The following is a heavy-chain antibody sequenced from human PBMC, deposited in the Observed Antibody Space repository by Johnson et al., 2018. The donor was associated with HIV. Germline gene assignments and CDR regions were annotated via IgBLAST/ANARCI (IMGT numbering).Heavy chain of an antibody. V-gene: IGHV3-30*04. J-gene: IGHJ3*02. Sequence: MQLVESGGGVVQPGRSLRLSCAASGFTFSNYAMHWVRQAPGKGLEWVAVISYDGSNKYYADSVKGRFTISRDNSKNTLYLQMNSLRAEDTAVYYCAETPGIAAAGTGYAFDIWGQGTMVTVSS. CDR2: ISYDGSNK. D-gene: IGHD6-13*01. CDR1: GFTFSNYA. CDR3: AETPGIAAAGTGYAFDI.